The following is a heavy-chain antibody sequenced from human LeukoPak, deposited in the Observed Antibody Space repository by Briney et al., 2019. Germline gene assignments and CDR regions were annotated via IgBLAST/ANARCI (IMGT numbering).Heavy chain of an antibody. CDR3: ARMPHYYDSSGYGGDWLY. Sequence: GGSLRLSCADSGFTVSSNYMSWVRQAPGKGLEWVSVIYSGGSTYYADSVKGRFTISRDNSKNTLYLQMNSLRAEDTAVYYCARMPHYYDSSGYGGDWLYWGQGTLVTVSS. CDR2: IYSGGST. J-gene: IGHJ4*02. CDR1: GFTVSSNY. D-gene: IGHD3-22*01. V-gene: IGHV3-53*01.